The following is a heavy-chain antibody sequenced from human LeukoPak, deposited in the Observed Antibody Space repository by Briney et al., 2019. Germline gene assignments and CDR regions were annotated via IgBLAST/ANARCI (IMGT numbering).Heavy chain of an antibody. CDR3: ARGFPFHY. CDR1: GGSISSDY. CDR2: IYYSGST. V-gene: IGHV4-59*08. Sequence: NPSETLSLTCTVSGGSISSDYWSWIRQPPGKGLEWSGDIYYSGSTNYNPSLKSRVTISVDTSKNQFSLTLSSVTAADTAVYYCARGFPFHYWGQGTLVPVSS. J-gene: IGHJ4*02.